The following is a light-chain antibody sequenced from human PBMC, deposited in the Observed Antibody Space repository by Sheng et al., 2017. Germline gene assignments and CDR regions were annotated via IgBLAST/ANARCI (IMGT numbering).Light chain of an antibody. CDR2: DVT. CDR1: SSDIGGFNL. CDR3: SSYTTXXTYV. V-gene: IGLV2-14*03. J-gene: IGLJ1*01. Sequence: QSALTQPASVSGSPGQSITISCTGSSSDIGGFNLVSWYQQLPGKAPQLLIYDVTNRPSGVSPRFSASKSANTASLTISGLQAEDEADYYCSSYTTXXTYVFVT.